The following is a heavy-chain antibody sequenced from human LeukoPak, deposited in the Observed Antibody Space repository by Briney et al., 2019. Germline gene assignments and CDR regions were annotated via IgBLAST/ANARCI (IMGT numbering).Heavy chain of an antibody. J-gene: IGHJ5*02. CDR2: IYYSGAT. CDR3: ARDWSRYSSSWYLIPGWFGP. V-gene: IGHV4-59*01. D-gene: IGHD6-13*01. CDR1: GGSISNYY. Sequence: SETLSLTCTVSGGSISNYYWSWLRQPPGKGLEWIGYIYYSGATNYNPSLKSRVTISVDTSKNQFSLKLSSVTAADTAVYYCARDWSRYSSSWYLIPGWFGPWGQGTLVTVSS.